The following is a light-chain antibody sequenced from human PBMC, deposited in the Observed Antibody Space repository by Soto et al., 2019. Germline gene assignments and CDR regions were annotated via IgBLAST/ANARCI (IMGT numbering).Light chain of an antibody. CDR2: TAS. V-gene: IGKV1-39*01. CDR3: QQSYNTPLT. CDR1: QSISSS. J-gene: IGKJ4*01. Sequence: DLQMTQSPSYLSASVGDRVTITCRASQSISSSLNWYQQKPGKPPKLLIYTASTLQSGVPSRFSGSGSGTDFTLTICSLQPEDFATYYCQQSYNTPLTFGGGTKVEIQ.